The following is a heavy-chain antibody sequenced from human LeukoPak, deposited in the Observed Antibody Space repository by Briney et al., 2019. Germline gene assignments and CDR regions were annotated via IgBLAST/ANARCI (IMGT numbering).Heavy chain of an antibody. CDR2: ISAYNGNT. CDR3: ARDLSGGDCYSGCYFDY. Sequence: GASVKVSCKASGYTFTSYGISWVRQAPGQGLEWMGWISAYNGNTNYAQKLQGRVTMTTDTSTSTAYMELRSLRSDDTAVYYCARDLSGGDCYSGCYFDYWGQGTLVTVSS. CDR1: GYTFTSYG. J-gene: IGHJ4*02. D-gene: IGHD2-21*01. V-gene: IGHV1-18*01.